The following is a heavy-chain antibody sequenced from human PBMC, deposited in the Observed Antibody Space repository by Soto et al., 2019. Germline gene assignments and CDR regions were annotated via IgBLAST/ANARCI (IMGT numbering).Heavy chain of an antibody. D-gene: IGHD1-26*01. J-gene: IGHJ4*02. CDR3: ARHHVRGRTIAGAAEF. V-gene: IGHV4-34*01. CDR2: INHSGNT. Sequence: KPSETLSLTCAVYGKSLSGYYWSWIRQPPGKALEWIGEINHSGNTNYNPSLKSRVTISVDTSKNQLFLNLSSVTAADTAMYYCARHHVRGRTIAGAAEFWGQGTLVTV. CDR1: GKSLSGYY.